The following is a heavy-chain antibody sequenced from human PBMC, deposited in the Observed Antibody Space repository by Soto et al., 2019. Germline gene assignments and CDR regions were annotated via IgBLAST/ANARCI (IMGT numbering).Heavy chain of an antibody. V-gene: IGHV4-59*01. CDR3: ARVGADVYYGMDV. J-gene: IGHJ6*02. Sequence: SETLSLTCTVSGGSISSYYWSWIRQPPGKGLEWIGYIYYSGSTNYNPSLKSRVTISVDTSKNQFSLKLSSVTAADTAVYYCARVGADVYYGMDVWGQGTTVTVSS. D-gene: IGHD3-16*01. CDR1: GGSISSYY. CDR2: IYYSGST.